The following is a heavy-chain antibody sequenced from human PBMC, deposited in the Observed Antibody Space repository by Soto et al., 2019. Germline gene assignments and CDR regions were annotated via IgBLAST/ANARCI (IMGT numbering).Heavy chain of an antibody. D-gene: IGHD7-27*01. CDR1: GFTFSFYG. CDR3: AKDLGHGGRGAFDI. Sequence: QVQLVESGGGVVQPGRSLRLSCAASGFTFSFYGMHWVRQAPGKGLEWVAVISYDGSNKYYADSVKGRFTISRDNSKNTLYLQMNSLRDEDTAVYYCAKDLGHGGRGAFDIWGQGTMVTVSS. V-gene: IGHV3-30*18. J-gene: IGHJ3*02. CDR2: ISYDGSNK.